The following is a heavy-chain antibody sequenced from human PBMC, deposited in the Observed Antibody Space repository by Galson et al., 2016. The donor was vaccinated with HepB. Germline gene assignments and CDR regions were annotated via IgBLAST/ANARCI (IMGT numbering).Heavy chain of an antibody. D-gene: IGHD6-25*01. V-gene: IGHV4-4*02. J-gene: IGHJ4*02. CDR1: GASINNRNW. CDR2: VYRSGST. CDR3: ARQQEAQDGYDF. Sequence: ETLSLTCAVSGASINNRNWWGWVRQPPGQGLEWIGEVYRSGSTNYTPSLKRRVSMSVDKSKNQFSLKMTSVTAADMAVYYCARQQEAQDGYDFWGQGTLVTVSS.